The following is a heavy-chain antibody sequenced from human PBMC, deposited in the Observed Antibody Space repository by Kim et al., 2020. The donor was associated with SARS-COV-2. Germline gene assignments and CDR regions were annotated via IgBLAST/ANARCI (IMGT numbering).Heavy chain of an antibody. CDR2: IHDTGTS. CDR3: ATREAAGGLDS. D-gene: IGHD1-26*01. Sequence: SETLSLTCSVSGGSLSSGAYYWSWIRQHPGQGLEWVGYIHDTGTSFYNPSLKSRVTISMDTSKNQISLKLTSVTATDTAVYFCATREAAGGLDSWGQGTL. V-gene: IGHV4-31*03. J-gene: IGHJ5*01. CDR1: GGSLSSGAYY.